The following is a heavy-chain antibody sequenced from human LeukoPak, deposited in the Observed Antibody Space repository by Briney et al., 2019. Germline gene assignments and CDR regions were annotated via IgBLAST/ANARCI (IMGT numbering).Heavy chain of an antibody. D-gene: IGHD4-17*01. CDR2: INHSGST. CDR1: GGSFSGYY. J-gene: IGHJ3*02. V-gene: IGHV4-34*01. Sequence: SETLSLTCAVYGGSFSGYYWSWIRQPPGKGLEWIGEINHSGSTNYNPSLKSRVTISVDRSKNQFSLKLSSVTAADTAVYYCASGDYGAFDIWGQGTMVTVSS. CDR3: ASGDYGAFDI.